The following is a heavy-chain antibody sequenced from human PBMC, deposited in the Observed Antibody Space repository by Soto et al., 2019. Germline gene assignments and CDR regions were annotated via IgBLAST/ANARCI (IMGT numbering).Heavy chain of an antibody. V-gene: IGHV1-3*01. CDR3: ARDGGDCGYRLAYYYYIGMDV. D-gene: IGHD2-21*02. J-gene: IGHJ6*02. Sequence: ASVKVSCKASGYTFTGYAMHWVRQAPGQRLEWMGWINAGNGNTKYSQKFQGRVTITRDTSASTAYMELSSLRSEDTAVYYCARDGGDCGYRLAYYYYIGMDVWGQGTTVTVSS. CDR2: INAGNGNT. CDR1: GYTFTGYA.